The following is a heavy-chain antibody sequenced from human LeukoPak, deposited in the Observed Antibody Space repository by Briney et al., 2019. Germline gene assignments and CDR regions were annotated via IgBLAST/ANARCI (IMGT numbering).Heavy chain of an antibody. CDR3: ARAGNRGSHDHIGY. D-gene: IGHD1-26*01. V-gene: IGHV1-2*02. Sequence: ASVKVSCKASGYTFTGYYMHWVRQAPGQGLEWMGWINPNSGGTNYAQKFQGRVTMTRDTSISTAYMEPSRLRSDDTAVYYCARAGNRGSHDHIGYWGQGTLVTVSS. CDR1: GYTFTGYY. CDR2: INPNSGGT. J-gene: IGHJ4*02.